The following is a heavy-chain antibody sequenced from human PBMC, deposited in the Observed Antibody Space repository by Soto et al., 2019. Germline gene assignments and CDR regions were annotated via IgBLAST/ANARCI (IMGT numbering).Heavy chain of an antibody. J-gene: IGHJ4*02. CDR1: GFTFSSYW. CDR2: IKQDGIEK. CDR3: ARGCDFSFDH. Sequence: PGGSLRLSCAASGFTFSSYWMSWIRQAPGKGLQWVANIKQDGIEKYYGDSVKGRFTVSRDNAKNSLYLQMNSLRAEDTAVYYCARGCDFSFDHWGQGVLVTVSS. V-gene: IGHV3-7*03.